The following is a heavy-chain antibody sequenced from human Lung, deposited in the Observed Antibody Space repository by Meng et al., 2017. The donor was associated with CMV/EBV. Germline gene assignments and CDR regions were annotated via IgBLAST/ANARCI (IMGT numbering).Heavy chain of an antibody. V-gene: IGHV3-53*01. Sequence: EVNLEESGGGLLQPGGSVGLSCAASGFTVTSYYMHWVRQAPGKGLEWVSVIYSSGRTYYADSVKGRFTISRDNSKNTVDLQMNTLRAEDTAIYYCVRGPLLGWFDPWGQGALVTVSS. CDR2: IYSSGRT. J-gene: IGHJ5*02. CDR3: VRGPLLGWFDP. CDR1: GFTVTSYY.